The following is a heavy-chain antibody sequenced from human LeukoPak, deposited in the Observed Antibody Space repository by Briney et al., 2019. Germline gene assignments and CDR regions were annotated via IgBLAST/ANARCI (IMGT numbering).Heavy chain of an antibody. CDR1: GFPFSSYA. V-gene: IGHV3-23*01. CDR3: ASSYSSGWDGPLGY. D-gene: IGHD6-19*01. J-gene: IGHJ4*02. CDR2: RSGSGGST. Sequence: GGSLSLSCPASGFPFSSYAMCWVRQAQGKGLWWGSARSGSGGSTYYADSVKGRFTISRDNSKNTLYLQMNSLRAEDTAVYYCASSYSSGWDGPLGYWGQGTLVTVSS.